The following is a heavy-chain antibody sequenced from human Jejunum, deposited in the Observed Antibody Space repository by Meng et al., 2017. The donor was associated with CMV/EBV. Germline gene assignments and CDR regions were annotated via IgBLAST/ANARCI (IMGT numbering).Heavy chain of an antibody. CDR2: IKKDGSEE. Sequence: GFTFSRYWISWVRQAPGKGLEWVANIKKDGSEENYVESVKGRFTISRDNTKNSLFLQMNSLTTDDTAVYYCVRDDYGDYDKWFGPWGQGTLVTVSS. CDR3: VRDDYGDYDKWFGP. V-gene: IGHV3-7*01. J-gene: IGHJ5*02. D-gene: IGHD4-17*01. CDR1: GFTFSRYW.